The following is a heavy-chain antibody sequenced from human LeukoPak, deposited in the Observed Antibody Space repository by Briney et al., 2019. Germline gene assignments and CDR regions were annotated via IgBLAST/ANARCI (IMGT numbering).Heavy chain of an antibody. Sequence: SETLSLTCTVSGGSISSSSYYWGWIRQPPGKGLEWIGSIYYSGGTYYKPSLKSRVTISVDTSKNQFSLKLSSVTAADTAVYYCARDFWDYDALSWFDPWGQGTLVTVSS. CDR2: IYYSGGT. CDR3: ARDFWDYDALSWFDP. J-gene: IGHJ5*02. CDR1: GGSISSSSYY. V-gene: IGHV4-39*02. D-gene: IGHD3-16*01.